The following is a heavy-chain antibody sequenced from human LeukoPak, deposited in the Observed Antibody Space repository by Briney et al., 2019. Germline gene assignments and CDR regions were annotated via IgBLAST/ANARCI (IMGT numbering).Heavy chain of an antibody. CDR1: GYTFTSYG. D-gene: IGHD1-26*01. J-gene: IGHJ4*02. V-gene: IGHV1-18*01. Sequence: ASVKVSCKASGYTFTSYGISWVRQAPGRGLEWMGWISAYNGNTNYAQKLQGRVTMTTDTSTSTAYMELRSLRSDDTAVYYCARERTIVGATKGDYWGQGTLVTVSS. CDR3: ARERTIVGATKGDY. CDR2: ISAYNGNT.